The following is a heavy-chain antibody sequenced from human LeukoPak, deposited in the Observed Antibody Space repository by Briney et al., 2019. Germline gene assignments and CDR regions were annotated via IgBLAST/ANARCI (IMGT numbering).Heavy chain of an antibody. J-gene: IGHJ4*02. CDR3: AREAIRGSIPFDY. D-gene: IGHD2-2*02. V-gene: IGHV4-34*01. CDR1: GGSFSGYY. Sequence: SETLSLTCAVYGGSFSGYYWSWIRQPPGKGLEWIGEINHSGSTNYNPSLKSRVTISVDTSKNQFSLKLSSVTAADTAVYYCAREAIRGSIPFDYWGQGTLVTVSS. CDR2: INHSGST.